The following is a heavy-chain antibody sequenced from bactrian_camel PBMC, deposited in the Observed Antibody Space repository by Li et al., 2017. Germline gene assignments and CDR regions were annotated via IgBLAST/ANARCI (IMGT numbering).Heavy chain of an antibody. V-gene: IGHV3S53*01. CDR2: IFRGGTIV. D-gene: IGHD6*01. CDR3: AAGRGYGGSCSSTSFTY. J-gene: IGHJ4*01. CDR1: GHSVSANP. Sequence: HVQLVESGGGSVQAGGSLRLSCEVSGHSVSANPMAWFRQAPGKGREAVAVIFRGGTIVVCADSVKGRFTISRDNAKNMVNLEMNSLKPDDTAMYYCAAGRGYGGSCSSTSFTYWGQGTQVTVSS.